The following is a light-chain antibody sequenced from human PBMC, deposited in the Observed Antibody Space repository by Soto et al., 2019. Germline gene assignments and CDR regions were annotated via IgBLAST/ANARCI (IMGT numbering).Light chain of an antibody. CDR1: QSISTW. V-gene: IGKV1-5*03. CDR3: QQYINRWT. Sequence: DIQMTQSPSTLSASVGDRVTITCRASQSISTWLAWYQQKPGKAPKLLIYKASSLESGVPSRFSDSGSGTEFTLTISSVQPDDSATYYCQQYINRWTFGQGTKVDIK. CDR2: KAS. J-gene: IGKJ1*01.